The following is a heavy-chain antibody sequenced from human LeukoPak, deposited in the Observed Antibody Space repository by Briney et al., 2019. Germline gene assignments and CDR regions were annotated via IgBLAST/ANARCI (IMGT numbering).Heavy chain of an antibody. CDR2: INPNSGGT. Sequence: ASVKVSCKASGYTFTGYYMHWVRQAPGQGLEWMGWINPNSGGTNYAQKFQGRVTMTRDTSISTAYMELSRLRSDDTAVYYCARDLGSGSRGRFDPWGQGTLVTVSP. CDR3: ARDLGSGSRGRFDP. D-gene: IGHD1-26*01. J-gene: IGHJ5*02. V-gene: IGHV1-2*02. CDR1: GYTFTGYY.